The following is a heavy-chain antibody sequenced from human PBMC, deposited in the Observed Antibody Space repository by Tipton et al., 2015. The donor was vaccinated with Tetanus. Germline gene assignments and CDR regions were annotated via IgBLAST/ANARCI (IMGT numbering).Heavy chain of an antibody. CDR2: ITPIFGTT. D-gene: IGHD1-14*01. CDR3: ARALNRISRAYDY. J-gene: IGHJ4*02. V-gene: IGHV1-69*01. Sequence: QSGPEVKKPGSSVKVSCKASGGTFTNYALSWVRQAPGQGLEWVGGITPIFGTTNFAPKFQGRVTITADESTNTAFMELSSLRSEDTAVYYCARALNRISRAYDYWGQGTQITVSS. CDR1: GGTFTNYA.